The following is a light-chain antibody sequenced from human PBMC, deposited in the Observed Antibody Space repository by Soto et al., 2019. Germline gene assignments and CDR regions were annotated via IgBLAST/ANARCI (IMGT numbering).Light chain of an antibody. CDR2: GAS. CDR1: QDIRND. J-gene: IGKJ1*01. V-gene: IGKV1-6*01. CDR3: LQDYNYPRT. Sequence: AIQMTQSPSSLSASVGDRVTITCRASQDIRNDLGWYQQKPGKAPKLLIYGASNLHRGVPSRFSGSASGTDFTLTISSLQPEDFAASYCLQDYNYPRTFGQGTKVDFK.